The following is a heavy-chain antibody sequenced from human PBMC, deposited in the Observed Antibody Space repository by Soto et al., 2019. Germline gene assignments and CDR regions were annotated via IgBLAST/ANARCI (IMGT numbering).Heavy chain of an antibody. CDR3: ARSGGYYDILTGYYRSDYYYYGMDV. V-gene: IGHV1-69*06. Sequence: SVKVSCKASGGTFSSYAISWVRQAPGQGLEWMGGIIPIFGTANYAQKFQGRVTITADKSTSTAYMELSSLRSEDTAVYYCARSGGYYDILTGYYRSDYYYYGMDVWGQGTTVTVSS. J-gene: IGHJ6*02. D-gene: IGHD3-9*01. CDR2: IIPIFGTA. CDR1: GGTFSSYA.